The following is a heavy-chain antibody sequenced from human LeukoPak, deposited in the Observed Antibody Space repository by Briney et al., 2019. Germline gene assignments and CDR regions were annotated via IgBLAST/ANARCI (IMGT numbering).Heavy chain of an antibody. J-gene: IGHJ5*02. V-gene: IGHV5-51*01. CDR2: IYPGDSDT. CDR3: ARHLVVRDGYNPTENWFDP. CDR1: GYSFTSYW. Sequence: GESLKISCKGSGYSFTSYWIGWVRQMPGKGLEWMGIIYPGDSDTRYSPSFQGQVTISADKSISTAYLQWSSLKASDTAMYYCARHLVVRDGYNPTENWFDPWGQGTLVTVSS. D-gene: IGHD5-24*01.